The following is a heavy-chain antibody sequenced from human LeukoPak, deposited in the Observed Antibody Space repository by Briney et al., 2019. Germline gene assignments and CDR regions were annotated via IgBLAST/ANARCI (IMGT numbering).Heavy chain of an antibody. CDR1: GFTFSNYW. D-gene: IGHD3-22*01. J-gene: IGHJ4*02. CDR3: ARGGYYYDNSGYSYSLGY. V-gene: IGHV3-74*01. Sequence: QTGGSLRLSCAASGFTFSNYWMHWVRQAPGKGLVWVSRINSDGSSTSYADSAKGRFTISRDNAKNTLYVQMNSLRAEDTAVYYCARGGYYYDNSGYSYSLGYWGQGTLVTVSS. CDR2: INSDGSST.